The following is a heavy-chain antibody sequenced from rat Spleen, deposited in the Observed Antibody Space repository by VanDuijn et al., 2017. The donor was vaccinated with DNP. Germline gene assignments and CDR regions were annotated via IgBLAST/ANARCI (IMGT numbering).Heavy chain of an antibody. J-gene: IGHJ4*01. D-gene: IGHD1-10*01. CDR1: GYSITSHY. CDR2: IKYSGIT. Sequence: EVQLQESGPGLVRPSQSLSLTCSVTGYSITSHYWGWIRKFPGNKMEWIGHIKYSGITSYNPSLTSRISITRDTTKNQFFLQLNSVTSEDTATYYCARYITTGAMDAWGQGTSVTVSS. V-gene: IGHV3-1*01. CDR3: ARYITTGAMDA.